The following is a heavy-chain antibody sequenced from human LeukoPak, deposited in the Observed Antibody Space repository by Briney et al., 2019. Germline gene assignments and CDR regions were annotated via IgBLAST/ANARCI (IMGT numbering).Heavy chain of an antibody. CDR2: IIPILGIA. Sequence: GASVKVSCKASGGTFSSYAISWVRQAPGQGLEWMGRIIPILGIANYAQKFQGRVTITADKSTSTAYMELSSLRSEDTAVYYCAIDYYDSSGMYWYFDLWGRGTLVTVSS. J-gene: IGHJ2*01. V-gene: IGHV1-69*04. CDR1: GGTFSSYA. D-gene: IGHD3-22*01. CDR3: AIDYYDSSGMYWYFDL.